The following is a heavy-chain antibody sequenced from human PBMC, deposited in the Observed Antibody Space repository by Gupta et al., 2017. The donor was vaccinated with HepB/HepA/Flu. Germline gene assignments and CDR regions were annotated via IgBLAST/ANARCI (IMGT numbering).Heavy chain of an antibody. D-gene: IGHD2-15*01. Sequence: QVQLVQSGAEVKKPGASVKVSCKASGYTFTSFGISWVRQAPGQGLEWMGWISAYNGNTNYAQKLQGRVTMTTDTSTSTAYMELRSLRSDDTAVYYCARERTPAYLPYSDAFGIWGQGTMVTVSS. CDR2: ISAYNGNT. CDR3: ARERTPAYLPYSDAFGI. V-gene: IGHV1-18*01. CDR1: GYTFTSFG. J-gene: IGHJ3*02.